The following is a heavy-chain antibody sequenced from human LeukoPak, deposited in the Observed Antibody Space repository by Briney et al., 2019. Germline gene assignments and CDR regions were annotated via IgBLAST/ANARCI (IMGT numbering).Heavy chain of an antibody. CDR3: ARADQLPWFGFFDY. J-gene: IGHJ4*02. CDR1: GGSVSSDSAA. CDR2: TYYRSKWYN. Sequence: SQTLSLTCAISGGSVSSDSAAWIWIRQSPSRGLEWLGKTYYRSKWYNDYAVSVKSRITINPDTSKNQFSLQLNSVTPEDTAVYYCARADQLPWFGFFDYWGQGTLVTVSS. V-gene: IGHV6-1*01. D-gene: IGHD2-2*01.